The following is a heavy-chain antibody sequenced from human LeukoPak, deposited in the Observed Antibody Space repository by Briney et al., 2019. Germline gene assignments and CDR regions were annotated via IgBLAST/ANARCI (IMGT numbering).Heavy chain of an antibody. CDR1: GFTFSTYA. J-gene: IGHJ4*02. V-gene: IGHV3-23*01. CDR2: ISGSGSST. CDR3: ARGKEGYPPLYFDY. Sequence: PGGSLRLSCAASGFTFSTYAMSWVRQAPGKGLEWVSAISGSGSSTYYADSVKGRFTISRDNSKNTLYLQMNSLRAEDTAVYYCARGKEGYPPLYFDYWGQGTLVTVSS. D-gene: IGHD5-12*01.